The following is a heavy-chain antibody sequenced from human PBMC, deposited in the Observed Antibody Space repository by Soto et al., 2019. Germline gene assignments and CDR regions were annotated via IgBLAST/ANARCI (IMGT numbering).Heavy chain of an antibody. D-gene: IGHD3-3*02. CDR3: ARERALAY. Sequence: EVQLVESGGGLVQPGGSLRLSCAASGFTFSTYWMSWVRQAPGKGLEWVANIKHDGSEKYYVDSVKGRFTISRDNAKNSLFLQMSSLRAEDTAVYYCARERALAYWGQGALVTVSS. J-gene: IGHJ4*02. V-gene: IGHV3-7*05. CDR2: IKHDGSEK. CDR1: GFTFSTYW.